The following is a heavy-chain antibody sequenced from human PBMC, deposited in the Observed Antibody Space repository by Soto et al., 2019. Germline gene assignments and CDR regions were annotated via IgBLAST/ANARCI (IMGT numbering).Heavy chain of an antibody. V-gene: IGHV4-39*02. CDR2: VYHSGST. Sequence: SETLSLTCSVSGGSISDTNYYWGWIRQPPGKGLEWIGTVYHSGSTYYNPSLKSRITISIDTSRNDFSLNVSSVTAADTAVYYCARVPRAGATGHHFFDPWGQGTLVTVSS. J-gene: IGHJ5*02. CDR1: GGSISDTNYY. D-gene: IGHD1-26*01. CDR3: ARVPRAGATGHHFFDP.